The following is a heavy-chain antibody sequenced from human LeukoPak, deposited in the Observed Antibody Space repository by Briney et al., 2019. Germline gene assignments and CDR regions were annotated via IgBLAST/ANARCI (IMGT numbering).Heavy chain of an antibody. CDR1: GFTFSSYW. V-gene: IGHV3-7*01. CDR3: ARDLAGSRDK. CDR2: IKQDGSEK. Sequence: GGSLRLSCAASGFTFSSYWMSWVRQAPGKGLEWVANIKQDGSEKYCVDSVRGRFTISRDNAKNTLYLQMNSLRVEDTAVYYCARDLAGSRDKWGQGTLVTVSS. J-gene: IGHJ4*02. D-gene: IGHD2-15*01.